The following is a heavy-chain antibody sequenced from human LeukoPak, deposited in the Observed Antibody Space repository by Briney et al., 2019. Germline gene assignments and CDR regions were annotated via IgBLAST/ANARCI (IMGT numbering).Heavy chain of an antibody. V-gene: IGHV1-2*02. CDR3: ARKVPNDSSGYYYRGQFDP. Sequence: GASVKVSCKASGHTFTGYYMHWVRQAPGQGLEWMGWINANSGGTNYAQNFQGRVTMTRDTSISTAYMELSSLRSEDTAVYYCARKVPNDSSGYYYRGQFDPWGQGTLVTVSS. J-gene: IGHJ5*02. CDR2: INANSGGT. D-gene: IGHD3-22*01. CDR1: GHTFTGYY.